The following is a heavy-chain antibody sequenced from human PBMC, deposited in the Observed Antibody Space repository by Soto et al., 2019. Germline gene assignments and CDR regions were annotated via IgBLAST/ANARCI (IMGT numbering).Heavy chain of an antibody. J-gene: IGHJ6*01. D-gene: IGHD3-10*01. CDR3: ARASGSGTYYNDPAYYGMDV. CDR1: GYTFISYN. Sequence: ASVKVSCKASGYTFISYNMHWVRQAPGQGLEWVGIINPRGGSTNYAQKFQGRVAMARDTSTSTVYMELSSLRSEDTAVYYCARASGSGTYYNDPAYYGMDVWGQGTTVTVSS. CDR2: INPRGGST. V-gene: IGHV1-46*01.